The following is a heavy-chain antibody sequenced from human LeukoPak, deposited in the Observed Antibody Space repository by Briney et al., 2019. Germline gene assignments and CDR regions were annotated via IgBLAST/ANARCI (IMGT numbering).Heavy chain of an antibody. CDR1: GGSINSYY. D-gene: IGHD2/OR15-2a*01. J-gene: IGHJ6*02. CDR2: IHDRGST. V-gene: IGHV4-59*12. Sequence: SEPLSLTCTVSGGSINSYYWSWLRQSPGKGLLWIGYIHDRGSTNYNPSHKRRVTISLATSKNQFSLRLSSVTAADTAVYYCARLNSRTDYFPMDVWGQGTTVTVSS. CDR3: ARLNSRTDYFPMDV.